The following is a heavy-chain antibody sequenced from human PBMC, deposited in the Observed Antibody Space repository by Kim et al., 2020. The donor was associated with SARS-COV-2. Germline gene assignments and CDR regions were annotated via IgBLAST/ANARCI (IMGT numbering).Heavy chain of an antibody. CDR3: AKVAGSIYYFDS. J-gene: IGHJ4*02. V-gene: IGHV3-30*02. D-gene: IGHD3-3*01. Sequence: YADSVRDRFTISRDNSRNTVYLQRNSLRTEDTAVYYCAKVAGSIYYFDSWGQGALVTVSS.